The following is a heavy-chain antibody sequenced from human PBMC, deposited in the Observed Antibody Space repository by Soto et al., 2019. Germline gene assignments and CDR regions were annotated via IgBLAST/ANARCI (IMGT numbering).Heavy chain of an antibody. CDR2: INHSGST. J-gene: IGHJ6*03. CDR3: ARAGYGDKYYYYYYMDV. V-gene: IGHV4-34*01. CDR1: GGSFSGYY. D-gene: IGHD4-17*01. Sequence: TLSLTCAVYGGSFSGYYWSWIRQPPGKGLEWIGEINHSGSTNYNPSLKSRVTISVDTSKNQFSLKLSSVTAADTAVYYCARAGYGDKYYYYYYMDVWGKGTTVTVSS.